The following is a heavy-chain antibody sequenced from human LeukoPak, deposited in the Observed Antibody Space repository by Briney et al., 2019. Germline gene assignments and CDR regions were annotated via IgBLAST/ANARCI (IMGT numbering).Heavy chain of an antibody. CDR3: ARTSHYLDIAATIPYGIYYFDY. CDR2: SSAYNGDT. J-gene: IGHJ4*02. CDR1: GYTFTING. D-gene: IGHD5-12*01. Sequence: ASVTVSFTSSGYTFTINGINWMRQAPGQGKEWMGWSSAYNGDTNYSNKLQDRLTITTETTTNKDYTLMRSLISDATAVFYSARTSHYLDIAATIPYGIYYFDYCGEGTQGTVS. V-gene: IGHV1-18*01.